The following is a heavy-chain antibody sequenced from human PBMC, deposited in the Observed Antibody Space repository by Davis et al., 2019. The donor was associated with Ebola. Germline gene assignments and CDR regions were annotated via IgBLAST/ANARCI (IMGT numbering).Heavy chain of an antibody. CDR2: ISTDGSTT. CDR3: AGAVAGTEDFQY. CDR1: GSSFHTYT. J-gene: IGHJ4*02. Sequence: PGGSLRLSCAASGSSFHTYTINWFRHAPGRGLEWLAVISTDGSTTFYADSVKGRFTISRDNSKNTLSLQMNSLDTEDTAVYYCAGAVAGTEDFQYWGQGTLVTVSS. V-gene: IGHV3-30*04. D-gene: IGHD6-19*01.